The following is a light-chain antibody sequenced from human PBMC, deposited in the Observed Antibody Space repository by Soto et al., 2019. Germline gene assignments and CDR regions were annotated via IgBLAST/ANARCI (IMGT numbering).Light chain of an antibody. CDR2: NNN. J-gene: IGLJ1*01. V-gene: IGLV1-44*01. Sequence: QLVLTQPPSASGTPGQRVTISCSGSNSNIGSSTVSWYQQLPGTAPKLLIYNNNQRPSGVPDRFSGSKSGTSASLAISGLQSEDEADYYCAAWDDSLNGYVFGTGTKVTVL. CDR1: NSNIGSST. CDR3: AAWDDSLNGYV.